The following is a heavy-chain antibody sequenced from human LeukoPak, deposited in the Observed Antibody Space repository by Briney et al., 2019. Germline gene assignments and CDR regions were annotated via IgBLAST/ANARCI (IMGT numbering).Heavy chain of an antibody. CDR3: ARDHPLVGRPSYYMDA. J-gene: IGHJ6*03. CDR2: LSGSSSYI. Sequence: PGGSLRLSCAASGFSFSTYSMNWVRQAPGKGPEWVSSLSGSSSYIYYADSVKGRFTVSRDNAKNSLYLQMNSLRAEDTAVYYCARDHPLVGRPSYYMDAWGTGTTVTVSS. V-gene: IGHV3-21*01. D-gene: IGHD6-6*01. CDR1: GFSFSTYS.